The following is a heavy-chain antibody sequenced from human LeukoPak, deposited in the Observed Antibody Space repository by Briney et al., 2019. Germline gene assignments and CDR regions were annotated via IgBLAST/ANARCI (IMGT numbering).Heavy chain of an antibody. V-gene: IGHV5-51*01. D-gene: IGHD3-10*01. CDR3: VRLADYYGSGIYNRYFDY. CDR1: GYSFTSYW. J-gene: IGHJ4*02. CDR2: IFPGDSDT. Sequence: GEPLKTSWKGFGYSFTSYWIGWARKLPGKGLEWMQIIFPGDSDTTYSPSLQGQVTLSADKSISTDYMQWSSVRASDTAMYYCVRLADYYGSGIYNRYFDYWGQGTLVTVSS.